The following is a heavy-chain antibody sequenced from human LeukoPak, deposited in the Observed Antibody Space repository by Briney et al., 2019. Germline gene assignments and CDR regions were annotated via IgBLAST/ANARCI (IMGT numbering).Heavy chain of an antibody. D-gene: IGHD1-26*01. CDR1: GYTFTSYY. CDR3: AREQSSVYGMDV. J-gene: IGHJ6*02. CDR2: INPSGGST. V-gene: IGHV1-46*01. Sequence: ASVKVSCKASGYTFTSYYMHWVRQAPGQGLEWMGIINPSGGSTSYAQKFQGRVTMTRDTSTNTVYMELSSLRSEDTAVYYCAREQSSVYGMDVWGQGTTVTVSS.